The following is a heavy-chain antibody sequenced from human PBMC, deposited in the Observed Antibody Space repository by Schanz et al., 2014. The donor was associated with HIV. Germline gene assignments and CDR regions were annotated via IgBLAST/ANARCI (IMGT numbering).Heavy chain of an antibody. V-gene: IGHV3-74*02. D-gene: IGHD5-18*01. CDR3: VKAYSSGFSGAGS. CDR2: INSDGSST. CDR1: GSTFSSYW. Sequence: EVHLVESGGGLIKPGRSLRLSCAASGSTFSSYWMHWVRQAPGKGLVWVSRINSDGSSTNYADSVKGRFTISRDNSRNALYLHMNSLRADDTAIYYCVKAYSSGFSGAGSWGQGALVTVSS. J-gene: IGHJ5*02.